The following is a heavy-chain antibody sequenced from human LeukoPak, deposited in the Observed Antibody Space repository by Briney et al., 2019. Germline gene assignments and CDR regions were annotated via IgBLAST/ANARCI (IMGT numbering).Heavy chain of an antibody. Sequence: PSETLSLTCSVSGVSISTSSYYWGWIRQPPGKGLEWIGTIYYTGSTYYNPSLQSRVTLSVDTSENQFSLKLRSVTAADTAVYHCLRCYANEFDYWGQGTLVTVSS. CDR3: LRCYANEFDY. D-gene: IGHD2-15*01. J-gene: IGHJ4*02. CDR1: GVSISTSSYY. V-gene: IGHV4-39*01. CDR2: IYYTGST.